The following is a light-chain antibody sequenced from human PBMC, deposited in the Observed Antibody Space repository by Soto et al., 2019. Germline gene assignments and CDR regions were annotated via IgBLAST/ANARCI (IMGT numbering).Light chain of an antibody. CDR3: QQYGSSRWT. Sequence: EVVLTQSPGTLSLSPGERATLSCRASKSVSNNYSAWYQQQPGQAPRLLIYGASSRATGIPDRFSGSGARTDLTLTISRLEPQDFSVYYCQQYGSSRWTFGQGTKVEIK. J-gene: IGKJ1*01. CDR1: KSVSNNY. CDR2: GAS. V-gene: IGKV3-20*01.